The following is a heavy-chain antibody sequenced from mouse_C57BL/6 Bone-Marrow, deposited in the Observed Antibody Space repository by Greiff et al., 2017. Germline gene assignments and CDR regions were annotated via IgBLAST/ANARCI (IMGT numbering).Heavy chain of an antibody. J-gene: IGHJ3*01. CDR1: GFTFSDYG. CDR3: ARIYYGYDVAY. D-gene: IGHD2-2*01. Sequence: EVMLVESGGGLVKPGGSLKLSCAASGFTFSDYGMHWVRQAPEKGLEWVAYISSGSSTIYYADTVKGRSTISRDNAKNTLFLQMTSLRSEDTAMYYCARIYYGYDVAYWGQGTLVTVSA. CDR2: ISSGSSTI. V-gene: IGHV5-17*01.